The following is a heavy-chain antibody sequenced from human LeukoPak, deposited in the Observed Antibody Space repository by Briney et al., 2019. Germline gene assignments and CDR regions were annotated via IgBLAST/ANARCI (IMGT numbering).Heavy chain of an antibody. CDR2: FDPEVGET. J-gene: IGHJ4*02. CDR1: GYTLTELS. V-gene: IGHV1-24*01. Sequence: ASVQVSCKVSGYTLTELSMHWVRQAPGTGLGWMGGFDPEVGETIYAQKFQGKVTMTEDTSTDTAYMELSSLGSEDTAVYYCATFSSGWPPEIKRPAGDYWGQGTLVTVSS. CDR3: ATFSSGWPPEIKRPAGDY. D-gene: IGHD6-19*01.